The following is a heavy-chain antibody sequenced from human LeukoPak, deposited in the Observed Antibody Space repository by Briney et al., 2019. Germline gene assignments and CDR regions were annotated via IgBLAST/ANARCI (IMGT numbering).Heavy chain of an antibody. D-gene: IGHD6-13*01. CDR3: ARATRIAAAAFFYFDY. J-gene: IGHJ4*02. CDR1: GGSISRYS. V-gene: IGHV4-59*12. Sequence: SETLSLTCTVSGGSISRYSWSWIRQPPGKGLEWIGYIYYSGSANYNPSLKSRVTISVDTSKNQFSLKLSSVTAADTAVYYCARATRIAAAAFFYFDYWGQGTLVTVSS. CDR2: IYYSGSA.